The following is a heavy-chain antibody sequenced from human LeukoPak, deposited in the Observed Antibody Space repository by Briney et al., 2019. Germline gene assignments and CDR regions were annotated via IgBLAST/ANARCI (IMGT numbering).Heavy chain of an antibody. D-gene: IGHD2-15*01. CDR3: ARGRAGSGGSCYVDY. J-gene: IGHJ4*02. CDR1: GGSISGYY. Sequence: PSETLSLTCTVSGGSISGYYWSWIRQPPGKGLEWIGEINHSGSTNYNPSLKSRVTISVDTSKNQFSLKLSSVTAADTAVYYCARGRAGSGGSCYVDYWGQGTLVTVSS. CDR2: INHSGST. V-gene: IGHV4-34*01.